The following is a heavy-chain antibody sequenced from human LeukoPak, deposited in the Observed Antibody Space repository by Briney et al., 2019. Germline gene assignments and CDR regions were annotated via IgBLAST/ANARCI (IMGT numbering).Heavy chain of an antibody. CDR1: GVSITSSSDY. D-gene: IGHD3-3*01. J-gene: IGHJ5*02. Sequence: LETLCLTCTVSGVSITSSSDYWGWIRQPPGKGLEWIGSIYYSGSTYYNPSLNSRTTTPVDTSKNQFSLKLSSVTAAATAVYYCARVVRADFWSGYRFDPWGQGTLVTVSS. V-gene: IGHV4-39*07. CDR3: ARVVRADFWSGYRFDP. CDR2: IYYSGST.